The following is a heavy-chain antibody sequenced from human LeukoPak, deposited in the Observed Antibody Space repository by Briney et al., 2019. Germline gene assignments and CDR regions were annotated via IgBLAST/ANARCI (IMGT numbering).Heavy chain of an antibody. Sequence: GESLKISCQGSGYTFTSYWISWVRQMPGKGLEWMGRIDPSDSYTNYSPSFQGHVTISADKSISTAYLQWSSLKASDTAMYYCARELKTATAMVDWGQGTLVTVSS. D-gene: IGHD5-18*01. CDR3: ARELKTATAMVD. CDR1: GYTFTSYW. J-gene: IGHJ4*02. V-gene: IGHV5-10-1*01. CDR2: IDPSDSYT.